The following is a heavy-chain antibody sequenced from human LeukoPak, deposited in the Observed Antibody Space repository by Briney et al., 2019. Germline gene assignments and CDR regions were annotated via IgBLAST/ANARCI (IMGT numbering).Heavy chain of an antibody. J-gene: IGHJ4*02. D-gene: IGHD6-13*01. CDR1: GFTFSSYA. Sequence: TGGSLRLSCAASGFTFSSYAMSWVRQAPGKGLEWVSAMSGSGGSTYYADSVKGRFTISRDNSKNTLYLQMNSLRAEDTAVYYCAKDLLVYSSSWYYFDYWGQGTLVTVSS. CDR3: AKDLLVYSSSWYYFDY. V-gene: IGHV3-23*01. CDR2: MSGSGGST.